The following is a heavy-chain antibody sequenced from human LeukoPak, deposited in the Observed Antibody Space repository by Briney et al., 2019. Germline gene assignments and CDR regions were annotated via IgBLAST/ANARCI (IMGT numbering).Heavy chain of an antibody. J-gene: IGHJ4*02. CDR2: IYPGNSDT. Sequence: GASLKISSKGSGYSFTSYWIGWVRQMPGKGLEWMGIIYPGNSDTRYSPSFQGQVTISADKSIGTAYLQWSALKASDTAMYYCARPYCSGGSCYSAPFDCWGQGTLVTVSS. V-gene: IGHV5-51*01. CDR3: ARPYCSGGSCYSAPFDC. CDR1: GYSFTSYW. D-gene: IGHD2-15*01.